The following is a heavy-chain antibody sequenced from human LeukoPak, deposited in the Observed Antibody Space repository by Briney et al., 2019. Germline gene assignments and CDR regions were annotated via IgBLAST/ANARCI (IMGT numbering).Heavy chain of an antibody. V-gene: IGHV4-59*01. Sequence: PSETLSLTCTVSGGSISTYYWSWIRQPPGKGLEWIGYIYYSGSTNYNPSLKSRVTISVDTSKNQFSLKLSSVTAADTAVYYCASGYYDFWSAYYSWGQGTLVTVSP. CDR1: GGSISTYY. J-gene: IGHJ5*02. CDR2: IYYSGST. CDR3: ASGYYDFWSAYYS. D-gene: IGHD3-3*01.